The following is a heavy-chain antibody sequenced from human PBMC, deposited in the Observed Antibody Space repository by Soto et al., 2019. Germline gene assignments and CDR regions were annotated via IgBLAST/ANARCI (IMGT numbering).Heavy chain of an antibody. D-gene: IGHD2-21*01. CDR2: ISSSGTTI. V-gene: IGHV3-11*01. J-gene: IGHJ6*02. CDR3: ARGHSIFYGMDV. CDR1: GFTFSDYS. Sequence: QVQLVESGGGLVKPGGSLRLSCAASGFTFSDYSMNWIRQAPGKGLEWVSYISSSGTTIYYADSVKGRFTISRDNAKNSLFLHMKSLRAADSAMYYCARGHSIFYGMDVWGQGPTVTGSS.